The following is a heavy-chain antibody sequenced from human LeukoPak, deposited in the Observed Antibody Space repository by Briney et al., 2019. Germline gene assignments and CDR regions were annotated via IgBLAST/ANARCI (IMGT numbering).Heavy chain of an antibody. V-gene: IGHV4-30-4*01. CDR2: IYYSGST. CDR3: ARGEYYYGSGSYYLDY. Sequence: SETLSLTCTVSGGSISSGDYYWSWIRQPPGKGLEWIGYIYYSGSTYYNPSLKNRVTISVDTSKNQFSLKLSSVTAADTAVYYCARGEYYYGSGSYYLDYWGQGTLVAVSS. D-gene: IGHD3-10*01. CDR1: GGSISSGDYY. J-gene: IGHJ4*02.